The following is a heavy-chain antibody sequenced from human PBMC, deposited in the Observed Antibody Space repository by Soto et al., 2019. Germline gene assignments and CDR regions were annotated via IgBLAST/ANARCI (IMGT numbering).Heavy chain of an antibody. CDR3: AIGATGLPRAYYYYYGMDV. CDR1: GGTFSSYA. CDR2: IIPIFGTA. V-gene: IGHV1-69*06. D-gene: IGHD1-1*01. J-gene: IGHJ6*02. Sequence: QVQLVQSGAEVKKPRSSVKVSCKASGGTFSSYAISWVRQAPGQGLEWMGGIIPIFGTANYAQKFQGRVTITADKSTSTAYMELSSLRSEDTAVYYCAIGATGLPRAYYYYYGMDVWGQGTTVTVSS.